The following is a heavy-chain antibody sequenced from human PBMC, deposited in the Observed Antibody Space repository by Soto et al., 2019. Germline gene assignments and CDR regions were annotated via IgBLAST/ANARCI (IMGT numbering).Heavy chain of an antibody. J-gene: IGHJ4*02. CDR2: INAGNGNT. CDR1: GYTFTTYA. D-gene: IGHD3-10*01. V-gene: IGHV1-3*01. Sequence: ASVKVSCKASGYTFTTYAMDCVRQAAGQRLEWMGWINAGNGNTKYSQKFQGRVTITRDTSASTAYMELSSLRSEDTAVYYCARGLGGARTYFDYWGQGTLVTVSS. CDR3: ARGLGGARTYFDY.